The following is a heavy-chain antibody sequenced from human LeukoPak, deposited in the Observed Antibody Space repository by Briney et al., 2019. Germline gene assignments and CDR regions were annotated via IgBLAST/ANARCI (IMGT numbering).Heavy chain of an antibody. CDR1: GYSFTNYG. Sequence: ASVKVSCKAFGYSFTNYGISWVRQAPGQGLEWMGWISVYNGNTNYAEKLQGRVTMTTDTSTSTAYMELRSLRSDDTAVYYCARSGFQYCSSSCVAFDIWGQGTMVTVSS. J-gene: IGHJ3*02. CDR2: ISVYNGNT. V-gene: IGHV1-18*01. CDR3: ARSGFQYCSSSCVAFDI. D-gene: IGHD2-2*01.